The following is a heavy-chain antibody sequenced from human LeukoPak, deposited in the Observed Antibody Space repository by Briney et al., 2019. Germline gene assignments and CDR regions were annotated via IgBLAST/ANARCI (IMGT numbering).Heavy chain of an antibody. CDR2: INPSGGST. J-gene: IGHJ4*02. V-gene: IGHV1-46*01. Sequence: GASVKVSCKASGYTFTSYYMHWVRQAPGQGLEWMGIINPSGGSTSYAQKFQGRVTMTRDMSTSTVYMELSSLRSEDTAVYYCARDGAAAACDYWGQGTLVTVSS. CDR1: GYTFTSYY. D-gene: IGHD6-13*01. CDR3: ARDGAAAACDY.